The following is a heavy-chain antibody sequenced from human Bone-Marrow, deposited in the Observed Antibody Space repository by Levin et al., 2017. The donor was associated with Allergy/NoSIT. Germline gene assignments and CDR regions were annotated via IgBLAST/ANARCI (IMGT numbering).Heavy chain of an antibody. J-gene: IGHJ4*02. V-gene: IGHV1-46*01. CDR1: GYTFTSYY. D-gene: IGHD6-6*01. CDR2: INPSGGST. CDR3: AISPSGYFDY. Sequence: GESLKISCKASGYTFTSYYMHWVRQAPGQGLEWMGIINPSGGSTSYAQKFQGRVTMTRDTSTSTVYMELSSLRSEDTAVYYCAISPSGYFDYWGQGTLVTVSS.